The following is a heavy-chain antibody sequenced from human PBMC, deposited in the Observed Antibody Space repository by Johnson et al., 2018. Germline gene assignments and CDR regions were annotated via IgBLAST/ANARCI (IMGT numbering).Heavy chain of an antibody. Sequence: VQLVESGGGVVQPGRSLGLSCAASGFSFGSFAMPWVRQAPGKGLDWVAFILYAGNHKYYADSVKGRFTISRDNSNNTLYVQMNSLSAADTAVYYCARGRYSGSRGAFDIWGQGTMVTVSS. CDR1: GFSFGSFA. CDR3: ARGRYSGSRGAFDI. V-gene: IGHV3-30-3*01. D-gene: IGHD1-26*01. CDR2: ILYAGNHK. J-gene: IGHJ3*02.